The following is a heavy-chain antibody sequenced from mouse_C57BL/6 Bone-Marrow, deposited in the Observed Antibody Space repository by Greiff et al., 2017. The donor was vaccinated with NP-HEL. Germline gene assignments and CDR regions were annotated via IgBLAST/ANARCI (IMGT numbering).Heavy chain of an antibody. D-gene: IGHD2-4*01. Sequence: QVQLQQPGAELVRPGSSVKLSCKASGYTFTSYWMHWVKQRPIQGLEWIGNIDPSDSETHYNQKFKDKATLTVDKSSSTAYIQLSSLTSEDSAVYYCARPDYDEGAFDYWGQGTTLTVSS. CDR1: GYTFTSYW. CDR3: ARPDYDEGAFDY. V-gene: IGHV1-52*01. CDR2: IDPSDSET. J-gene: IGHJ2*01.